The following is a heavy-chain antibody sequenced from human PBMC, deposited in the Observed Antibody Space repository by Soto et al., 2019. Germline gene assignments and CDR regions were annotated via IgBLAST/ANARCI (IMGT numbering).Heavy chain of an antibody. J-gene: IGHJ4*02. CDR3: AEDWNCGTTFRGDLEY. D-gene: IGHD1-1*01. CDR2: IWFDGSNK. Sequence: QVHLVESGGGVAQPGRSLRLSCAASGSIFTGYGMHWVRQAPGKGLEWVAVIWFDGSNKYYADSVKGRFTISRDNSKNMLYLQMNRLRVEDKGVYYCAEDWNCGTTFRGDLEYWGQGTLVTVSS. V-gene: IGHV3-33*06. CDR1: GSIFTGYG.